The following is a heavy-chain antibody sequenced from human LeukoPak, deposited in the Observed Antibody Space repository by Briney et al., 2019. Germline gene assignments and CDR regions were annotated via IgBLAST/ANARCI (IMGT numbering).Heavy chain of an antibody. J-gene: IGHJ4*02. CDR2: IYTSGST. CDR3: ARPYCSGGSCYFDY. CDR1: GGSISSYY. Sequence: SETLSLTCTVSGGSISSYYWSWIRQPPGKGLEWIGYIYTSGSTNYNPSLKSRVTISVDTPKNQFSLKLSSVTAADTAVYYCARPYCSGGSCYFDYWGQGTLVTVSS. V-gene: IGHV4-4*09. D-gene: IGHD2-15*01.